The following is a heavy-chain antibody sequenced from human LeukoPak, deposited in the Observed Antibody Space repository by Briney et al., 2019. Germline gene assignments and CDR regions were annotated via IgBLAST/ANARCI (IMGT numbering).Heavy chain of an antibody. V-gene: IGHV1-18*01. J-gene: IGHJ4*02. D-gene: IGHD6-13*01. CDR1: GYTFTSYG. CDR2: ISAYNGNT. Sequence: ASVKVSCKASGYTFTSYGISWVRQAPGQGLEWMGWISAYNGNTNYAQKLQGRVTMTTDTSTSTASMELRSLRSEDTAVYYCARDEAPGIAAPDYWGQGTLVTVSS. CDR3: ARDEAPGIAAPDY.